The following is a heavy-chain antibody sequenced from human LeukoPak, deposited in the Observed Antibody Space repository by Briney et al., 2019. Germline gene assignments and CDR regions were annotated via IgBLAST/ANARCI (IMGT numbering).Heavy chain of an antibody. J-gene: IGHJ4*02. Sequence: PGGSLRLSCAASGFTFSSYAMSWVRQAPGKGLEWVSAISGSGGSTYYADSVKGRFTISRDNSKNTLSLQMNSLRAEDTAVYYCAKVPINGIAVAPTDYWGQGTLVTVSS. CDR3: AKVPINGIAVAPTDY. CDR2: ISGSGGST. V-gene: IGHV3-23*01. D-gene: IGHD6-19*01. CDR1: GFTFSSYA.